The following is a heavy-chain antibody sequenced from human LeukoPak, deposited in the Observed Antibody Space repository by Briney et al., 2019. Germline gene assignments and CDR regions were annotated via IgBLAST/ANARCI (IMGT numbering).Heavy chain of an antibody. Sequence: GGSLRLSCAASGFTFSRHWMHWVRQAPGKGLVWVSRINSDGSSTSYADSVKGRFTISRDNAKNTLYLQMNSPRAEDTAVYYGKSGIVATIGDYWGQGTLVTASS. CDR3: KSGIVATIGDY. CDR1: GFTFSRHW. J-gene: IGHJ4*02. D-gene: IGHD5-12*01. V-gene: IGHV3-74*01. CDR2: INSDGSST.